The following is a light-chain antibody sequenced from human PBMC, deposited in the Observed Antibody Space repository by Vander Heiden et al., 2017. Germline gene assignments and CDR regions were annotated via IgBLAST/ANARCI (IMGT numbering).Light chain of an antibody. CDR3: QQYNRWPPIT. CDR2: GAS. V-gene: IGKV3-15*01. J-gene: IGKJ5*01. CDR1: QSVSSN. Sequence: IVLTQSPATLSVSPGERATLSCRASQSVSSNLAWYQQKPGQAPRLFIYGASTRATGIPARFSGSGSGTEFTLTISSLQSEDFAVYYCQQYNRWPPITFGQGTRLEIK.